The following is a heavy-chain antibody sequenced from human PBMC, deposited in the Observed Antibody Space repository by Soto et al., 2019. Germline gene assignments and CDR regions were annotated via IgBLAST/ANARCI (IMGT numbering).Heavy chain of an antibody. CDR2: VSTYNGNT. CDR3: ARDDLRTHYFGY. Sequence: ASVKVSCKASGYTFTYYGVSWLRQAPGQGLEWMGWVSTYNGNTNYAQRFQGRITMTTDTSTNTVYMELRSLRSDDTAVYYCARDDLRTHYFGYWGQGTLVTVSS. D-gene: IGHD3-10*01. J-gene: IGHJ4*02. CDR1: GYTFTYYG. V-gene: IGHV1-18*01.